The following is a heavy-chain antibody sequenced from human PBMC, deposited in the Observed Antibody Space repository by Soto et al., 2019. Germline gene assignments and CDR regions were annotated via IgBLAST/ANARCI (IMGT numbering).Heavy chain of an antibody. V-gene: IGHV1-18*04. J-gene: IGHJ3*02. CDR1: WSTFPSVG. Sequence: AYSKAAWSTFPSVGISWLRQAKEPGLEWMGWIIAYHGNTFYVQKLLGRVTMTTDSSMSTVYMELGSLRSADTGVYYCARAPPPRYSSSWFSAFDSWGQGTMV. D-gene: IGHD6-13*01. CDR3: ARAPPPRYSSSWFSAFDS. CDR2: IIAYHGNT.